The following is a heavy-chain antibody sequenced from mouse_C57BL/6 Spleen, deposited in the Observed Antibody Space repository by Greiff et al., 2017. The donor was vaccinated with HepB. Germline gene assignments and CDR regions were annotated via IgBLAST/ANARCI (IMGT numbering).Heavy chain of an antibody. Sequence: EVQLVESGEGLVKPGGSLKLSCAASGFTFSSYAMSWVRQTPEKRLEWVAYISSGGDYIYYADTVKGRFTISRDNARNTLYLQMSRLKSEDTAMYYCTREDYEGYFDYWGQGTTLTVSS. CDR1: GFTFSSYA. CDR3: TREDYEGYFDY. J-gene: IGHJ2*01. D-gene: IGHD2-4*01. V-gene: IGHV5-9-1*02. CDR2: ISSGGDYI.